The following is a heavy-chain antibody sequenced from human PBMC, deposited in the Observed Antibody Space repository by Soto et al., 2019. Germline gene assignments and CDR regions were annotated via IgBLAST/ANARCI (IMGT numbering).Heavy chain of an antibody. CDR3: ARSDRDYAYALNV. CDR1: GFTVSDNY. CDR2: LYSGGRI. Sequence: PGGSLRLSCAASGFTVSDNYITWVRQAPGKGLDWVSLLYSGGRIYYADPVKGRFTISRDTSKTTLYLQMNSLRTEDTAVYYCARSDRDYAYALNVWGQGTTVTVSS. V-gene: IGHV3-53*01. D-gene: IGHD3-16*01. J-gene: IGHJ6*02.